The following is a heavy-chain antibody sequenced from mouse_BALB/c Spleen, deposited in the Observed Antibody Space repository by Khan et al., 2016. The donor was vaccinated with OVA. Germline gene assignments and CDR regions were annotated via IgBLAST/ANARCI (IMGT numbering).Heavy chain of an antibody. CDR2: ISSGDST. Sequence: EVELVESGGGLVKPGGSLKLSCAASGFTFSNYAMSWVRQSLQKRQVWFASISSGDSTYYPDSVKRRFTISRYNVMNIQYLQMSSLRSEDTAMYYCARDYWFDYWGQGTLVTVSA. J-gene: IGHJ3*01. V-gene: IGHV5-6-5*01. CDR3: ARDYWFDY. CDR1: GFTFSNYA.